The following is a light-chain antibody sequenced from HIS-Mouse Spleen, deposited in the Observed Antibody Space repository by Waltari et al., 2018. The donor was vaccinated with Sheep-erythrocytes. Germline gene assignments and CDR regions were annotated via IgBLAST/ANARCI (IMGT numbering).Light chain of an antibody. V-gene: IGKV4-1*01. CDR3: QQYYSTPLT. J-gene: IGKJ4*01. CDR1: QNVLYSSNNKNY. CDR2: WSS. Sequence: DIVMTQSPDSLAVSLGERATINCKSSQNVLYSSNNKNYLAWYQTKPGQPPKLLIYWSSTRESGVPDRFSGSGFVTDFTLTISSLQAEDVSVYYCQQYYSTPLTFGGGTKVEIK.